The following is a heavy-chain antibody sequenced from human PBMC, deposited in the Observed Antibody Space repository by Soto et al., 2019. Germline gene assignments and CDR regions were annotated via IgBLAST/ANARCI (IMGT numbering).Heavy chain of an antibody. CDR2: IYYSGST. Sequence: QVQLQESGPGLVKPSETLSLTCTVSGGSISSYYWSWIRQPPGKGLEWIGYIYYSGSTNYNPSLKSRASISVDTSKTQFSLKLSSVTAGDTAVYYCAREKGQQLEGGGDGMDVWGQGTTVTVSS. CDR3: AREKGQQLEGGGDGMDV. V-gene: IGHV4-59*01. J-gene: IGHJ6*02. D-gene: IGHD6-13*01. CDR1: GGSISSYY.